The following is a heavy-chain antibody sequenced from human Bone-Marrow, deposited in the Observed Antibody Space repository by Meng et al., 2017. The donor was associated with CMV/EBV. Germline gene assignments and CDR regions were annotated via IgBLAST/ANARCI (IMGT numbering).Heavy chain of an antibody. V-gene: IGHV3-21*01. D-gene: IGHD6-6*01. J-gene: IGHJ5*02. Sequence: GESLKISCAASGFTFSSYSMNWVRQAPGKGLEWVSSISSSSSYIYYADSVKGRFTISRDNAKNSLYLQMNSLRAEDTAVYYCARGVGSSSRRFDPWGQGTLVTVSS. CDR2: ISSSSSYI. CDR1: GFTFSSYS. CDR3: ARGVGSSSRRFDP.